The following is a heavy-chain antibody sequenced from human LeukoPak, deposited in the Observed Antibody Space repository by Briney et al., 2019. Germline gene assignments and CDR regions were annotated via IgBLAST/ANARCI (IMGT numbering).Heavy chain of an antibody. CDR3: ARGPEWLRLAFDY. CDR1: GGSFSGYY. V-gene: IGHV4-34*01. D-gene: IGHD5-12*01. CDR2: INHSGST. J-gene: IGHJ4*02. Sequence: SETLSLTCAVYGGSFSGYYWSWIRQPPGKGLEWIGEINHSGSTNCNPSLKSRVTISVDTSKNQFSLKLSSVTAADTAVYYCARGPEWLRLAFDYWGQGTLVTVSS.